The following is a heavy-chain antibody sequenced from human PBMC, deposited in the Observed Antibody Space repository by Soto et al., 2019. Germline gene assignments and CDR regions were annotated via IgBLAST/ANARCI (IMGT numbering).Heavy chain of an antibody. J-gene: IGHJ4*02. CDR2: MHTGGNEK. D-gene: IGHD3-9*01. CDR3: ARDADTTGHYSHFDL. V-gene: IGHV3-33*08. CDR1: GFTFSYYG. Sequence: QVLLVESGGGVVQPGGSLRLSCAASGFTFSYYGFHWVRQAPGKGLEWVAVMHTGGNEKYYVDSVKGRFTVSRDDSRNMVYLEMSGRRAEDTAEYFCARDADTTGHYSHFDLWGRGALVAVS.